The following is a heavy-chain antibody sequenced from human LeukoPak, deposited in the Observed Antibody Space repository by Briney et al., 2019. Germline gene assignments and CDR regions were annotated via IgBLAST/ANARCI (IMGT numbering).Heavy chain of an antibody. J-gene: IGHJ6*02. V-gene: IGHV1-69*04. CDR1: GGTFSSYA. CDR2: IIPILGIA. D-gene: IGHD3-3*01. CDR3: ARARGITIFGLVPPYYYYGMDV. Sequence: ASVKVSCKASGGTFSSYAISWVRQAPGQGLEWMGRIIPILGIANYAQKFQGRVTITADKSTSTAYMELSSLRSEDTAVYYCARARGITIFGLVPPYYYYGMDVWGQGTTVTVSS.